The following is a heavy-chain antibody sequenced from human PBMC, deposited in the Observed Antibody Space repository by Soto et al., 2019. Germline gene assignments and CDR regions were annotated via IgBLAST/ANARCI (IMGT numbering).Heavy chain of an antibody. CDR1: GFTFSSYA. CDR2: LSSNGGST. D-gene: IGHD6-19*01. J-gene: IGHJ4*02. V-gene: IGHV3-64*01. Sequence: EVQLVESGGGLVQPGGSLRLSCAASGFTFSSYAMHWVRQAPGKGLEYVSALSSNGGSTYYANSVKGRFTISRDNSKNTLYLQMGSLRAEDMAVYYCARDRGIAVAGTGSYFDYWGQGTLVTVSS. CDR3: ARDRGIAVAGTGSYFDY.